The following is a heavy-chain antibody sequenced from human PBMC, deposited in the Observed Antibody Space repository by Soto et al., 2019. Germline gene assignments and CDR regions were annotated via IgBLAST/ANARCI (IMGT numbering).Heavy chain of an antibody. CDR2: ISGSSDDT. V-gene: IGHV3-21*01. CDR1: GFTFSGYA. D-gene: IGHD3-9*01. CDR3: ARDKGFNYDILTGYSHYYYYGMDV. J-gene: IGHJ6*02. Sequence: GGSLRLSCAASGFTFSGYAITWVRQAPGKGLEWVSTISGSSDDTYYADSVKGRFTISRDNAKNSLYLQMNSLRAGDRAVYYCARDKGFNYDILTGYSHYYYYGMDVWGQGTTVTVSS.